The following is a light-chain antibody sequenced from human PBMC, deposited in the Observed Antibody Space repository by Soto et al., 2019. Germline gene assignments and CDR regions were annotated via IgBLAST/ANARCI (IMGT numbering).Light chain of an antibody. V-gene: IGKV3-11*01. CDR3: QQRNSWPPTFT. Sequence: EIVLTQSPATLSLSPGERATLSCRASQSVGNYLAWYQQKPGQAPRLLIYDASNRASGIPARFSGSGSGTDFTLTISSLDPEDFAVYYCQQRNSWPPTFTFGQGTRLEIK. CDR2: DAS. CDR1: QSVGNY. J-gene: IGKJ5*01.